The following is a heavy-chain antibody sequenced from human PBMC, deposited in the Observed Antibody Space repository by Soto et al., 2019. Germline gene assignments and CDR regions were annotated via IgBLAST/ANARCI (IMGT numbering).Heavy chain of an antibody. CDR1: GFSLTTRGMT. CDR3: TLRQDTSRGPIY. D-gene: IGHD6-13*01. Sequence: ESGPTLVNPTQTLTLTCTVSGFSLTTRGMTLGWIRQPPGKAPEWLALSTQYSPSLQSRLTFTEHTSKNQVVLTMTNMDPVDTATYYCTLRQDTSRGPIYWGQGIMVTVSS. V-gene: IGHV2-5*01. J-gene: IGHJ4*02. CDR2: ST.